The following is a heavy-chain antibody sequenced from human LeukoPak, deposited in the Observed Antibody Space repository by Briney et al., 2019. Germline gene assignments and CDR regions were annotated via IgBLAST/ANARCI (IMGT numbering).Heavy chain of an antibody. J-gene: IGHJ4*02. CDR3: AKASAMIVVVSKHFDY. D-gene: IGHD3-22*01. V-gene: IGHV3-23*01. CDR1: GFTFSSYA. CDR2: INGSGGST. Sequence: GGSLRLSCPASGFTFSSYAMSWVRQAPGKGLEWVSAINGSGGSTYYADSVKGRFTISRDNSKNTLYLQMNSLRAEDTAVYYCAKASAMIVVVSKHFDYWGQGTLVTVSS.